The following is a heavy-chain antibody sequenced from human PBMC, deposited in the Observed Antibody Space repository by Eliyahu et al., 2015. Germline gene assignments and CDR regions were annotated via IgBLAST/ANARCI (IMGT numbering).Heavy chain of an antibody. J-gene: IGHJ4*02. Sequence: QMQLVQSGAEVKKPGASVKVSCKASGYTFTTYDIIWVRQAPGQGLEWMGWMNPSSGNTGYAQKFQGRVTMTRNTSISTAYLEVNRLTFEDTAMYFCARCGGNSPCHYWGQGTQVTVSS. CDR1: GYTFTTYD. D-gene: IGHD4-23*01. CDR3: ARCGGNSPCHY. CDR2: MNPSSGNT. V-gene: IGHV1-8*01.